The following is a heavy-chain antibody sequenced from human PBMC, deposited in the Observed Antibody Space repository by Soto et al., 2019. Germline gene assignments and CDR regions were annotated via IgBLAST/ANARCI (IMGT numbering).Heavy chain of an antibody. Sequence: SETLSLTCTVSGGSISTYYWSWIRQSAGKGLEWIGRIYPSGSTNYNPSLKGRVTMLVDTSKNQFSLKLNSVTAADTAVYYCARDRTAAGPSNWFDPWGQGTLVTVSS. J-gene: IGHJ5*02. D-gene: IGHD6-13*01. CDR2: IYPSGST. CDR1: GGSISTYY. V-gene: IGHV4-4*07. CDR3: ARDRTAAGPSNWFDP.